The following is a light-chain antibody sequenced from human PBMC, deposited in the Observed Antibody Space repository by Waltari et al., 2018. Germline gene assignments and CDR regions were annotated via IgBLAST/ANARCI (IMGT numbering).Light chain of an antibody. CDR3: QSYNSSNVI. Sequence: NFMLTQPHSVSESPGKTLTISCTRSSGSIASNYVQWYQQRAGRAPITVIYEDNERPSGVPDRFSGSIDSSSNSASLTISGLKTEDEADYYCQSYNSSNVIFGGGTKLTVL. CDR2: EDN. V-gene: IGLV6-57*04. J-gene: IGLJ2*01. CDR1: SGSIASNY.